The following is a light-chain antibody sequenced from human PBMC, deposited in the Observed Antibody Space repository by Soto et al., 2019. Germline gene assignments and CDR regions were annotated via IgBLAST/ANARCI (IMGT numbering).Light chain of an antibody. V-gene: IGKV1-39*01. CDR3: QQSYATVAWT. J-gene: IGKJ1*01. Sequence: DIQVTQSPSSLSASVGDRVNMTCRASQSISTYLNWYQHKVGKAPNLLIYSISTLHSGVPSRFSGSRSGTDYTLTTNSLQPEDSATYYCQQSYATVAWTFGQGTKVEIK. CDR2: SIS. CDR1: QSISTY.